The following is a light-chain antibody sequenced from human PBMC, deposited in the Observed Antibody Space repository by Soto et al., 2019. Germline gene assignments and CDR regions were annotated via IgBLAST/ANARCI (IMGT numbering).Light chain of an antibody. CDR1: SSDVGGYIY. CDR3: CSYAGSPTFPWI. Sequence: QSALTQPRSVSGSPGQSVTISCTGTSSDVGGYIYVSWYQQYPAKAPKVMIYDVSMRPSGVSNRFSGSKSGNTASLTISGLQAEDEADYYCCSYAGSPTFPWIFGGGTKLTVL. V-gene: IGLV2-11*01. CDR2: DVS. J-gene: IGLJ3*02.